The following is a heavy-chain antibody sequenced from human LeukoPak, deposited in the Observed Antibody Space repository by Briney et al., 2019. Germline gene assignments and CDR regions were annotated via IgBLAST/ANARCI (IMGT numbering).Heavy chain of an antibody. CDR2: FDPEVGKT. J-gene: IGHJ3*02. CDR3: AISNIGTSRNSYNI. V-gene: IGHV1-24*01. D-gene: IGHD2/OR15-2a*01. CDR1: GYTLTELS. Sequence: ASVKVSCKVSGYTLTELSMHWVRQAPGKGLEWMGGFDPEVGKTIYAQKFQGRVTMTEDTSTDTAYMELSSLRSEDMAVYYCAISNIGTSRNSYNIWGQGTMVTVSS.